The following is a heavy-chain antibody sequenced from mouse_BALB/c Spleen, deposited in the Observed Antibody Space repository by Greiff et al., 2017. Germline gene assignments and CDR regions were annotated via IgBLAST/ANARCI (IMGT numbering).Heavy chain of an antibody. Sequence: EVQGVESGGGLVKPGGSLKLSCAASGFTFSSYTMSWVRQTPEKRLEWVATISSGGSYTYYPDSVKGRFTISRDNAKNTLYLQMSSLKSEDTAMYYCTRDGNDYDEDYYAMDYWGQGTSVTVSS. J-gene: IGHJ4*01. V-gene: IGHV5-6-4*01. CDR2: ISSGGSYT. D-gene: IGHD2-4*01. CDR3: TRDGNDYDEDYYAMDY. CDR1: GFTFSSYT.